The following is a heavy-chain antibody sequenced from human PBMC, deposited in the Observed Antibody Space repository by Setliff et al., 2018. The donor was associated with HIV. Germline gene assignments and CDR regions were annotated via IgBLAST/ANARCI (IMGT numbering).Heavy chain of an antibody. CDR1: GGSFSGYY. Sequence: PSETLFLTCAVYGGSFSGYYWSWIRQPPGKGLEWIGEINHSGSTNYNPSLKSRVTISVDTSKNQFSLKLSSATAADTAVYYCARGDGWFGEHYFDYWGQGTLVTVSS. CDR2: INHSGST. D-gene: IGHD3-10*01. J-gene: IGHJ4*02. CDR3: ARGDGWFGEHYFDY. V-gene: IGHV4-34*01.